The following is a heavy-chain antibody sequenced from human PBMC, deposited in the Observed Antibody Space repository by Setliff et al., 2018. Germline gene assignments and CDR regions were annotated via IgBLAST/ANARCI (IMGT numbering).Heavy chain of an antibody. J-gene: IGHJ6*03. V-gene: IGHV4-39*07. CDR2: IHYSENT. CDR1: GGSITSGRYY. Sequence: SETLSLTCTVSGGSITSGRYYWGWIRQPPGQGLEWIASIHYSENTYYNPSLKTRVTISVDTSKNQFSLKLSSVTAADTAVYYCARDFSTPHFGVARGSYYYYYMDVWGKGTTVTAP. CDR3: ARDFSTPHFGVARGSYYYYYMDV. D-gene: IGHD3-3*01.